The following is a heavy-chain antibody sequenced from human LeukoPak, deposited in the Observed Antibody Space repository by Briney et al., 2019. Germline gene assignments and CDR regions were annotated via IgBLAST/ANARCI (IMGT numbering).Heavy chain of an antibody. Sequence: GASVKVSCKASGYTFTGCYMHWVRQAPGQGLVWMGWINPNSGGTNYAQKFQGRVTMTRDTSISTAYMELSRLRSDDTAVYYCARDRITMVRGRGGTWFDPWGQGTLVTVSS. V-gene: IGHV1-2*02. CDR1: GYTFTGCY. CDR3: ARDRITMVRGRGGTWFDP. D-gene: IGHD3-10*01. CDR2: INPNSGGT. J-gene: IGHJ5*02.